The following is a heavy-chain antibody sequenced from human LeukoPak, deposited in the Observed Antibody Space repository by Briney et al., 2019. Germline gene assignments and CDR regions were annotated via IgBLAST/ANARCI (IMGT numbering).Heavy chain of an antibody. Sequence: PSETLSLTCAVYGGSFTDYYWSWIRQPPGKGLEWIGSIYHSGSTYYNPSLKSRVTISVDTSKNQFSLKLSSVTAADTAVYYCAREERYFDWLLSPWGQGTLVTVSS. CDR2: IYHSGST. CDR3: AREERYFDWLLSP. D-gene: IGHD3-9*01. V-gene: IGHV4-34*01. CDR1: GGSFTDYY. J-gene: IGHJ5*02.